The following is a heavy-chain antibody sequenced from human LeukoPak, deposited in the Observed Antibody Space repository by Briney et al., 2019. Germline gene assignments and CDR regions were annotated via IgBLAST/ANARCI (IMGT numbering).Heavy chain of an antibody. CDR1: QFNFSNYW. V-gene: IGHV3-74*03. J-gene: IGHJ6*02. CDR3: AIPPLSGTGSSRPLAEMDV. Sequence: GGSLRLSCTASQFNFSNYWMHWVRQAPGKGLEWVSRINTDMTSPTYADSVKGRFTISRDNAKNTLYLQMDSLGVEDTAVYYCAIPPLSGTGSSRPLAEMDVWGQGTTVTVSS. D-gene: IGHD3-10*01. CDR2: INTDMTSP.